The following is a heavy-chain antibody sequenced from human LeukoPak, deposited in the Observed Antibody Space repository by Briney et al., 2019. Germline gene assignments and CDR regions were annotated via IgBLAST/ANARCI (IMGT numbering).Heavy chain of an antibody. Sequence: ASVKVSCKASGYNFATYGFCWVRQAPGHGLEWMGWIGANSGKTTYAQKFQGRVTMTTDTSTTTAYMELRTLRPDDTAVYYCAKVAGDRMDYWGQGTLVTVSS. CDR2: IGANSGKT. CDR1: GYNFATYG. D-gene: IGHD6-13*01. V-gene: IGHV1-18*01. J-gene: IGHJ4*02. CDR3: AKVAGDRMDY.